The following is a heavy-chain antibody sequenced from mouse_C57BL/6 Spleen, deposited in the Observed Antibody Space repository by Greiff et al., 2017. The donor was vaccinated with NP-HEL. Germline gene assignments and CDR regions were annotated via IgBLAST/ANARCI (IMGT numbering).Heavy chain of an antibody. V-gene: IGHV3-6*01. J-gene: IGHJ2*01. D-gene: IGHD2-2*01. Sequence: DVQLQESGPGLVKPSQSLSLTCSVTGYSITSGYYWNWLRQFPGNKLEWMGYISYDGSNNYNPSLKNRISITRDTSKNQFFLKLNSVTTEDTATYYCARDEVTADFDYWGQGTTLTVSS. CDR2: ISYDGSN. CDR1: GYSITSGYY. CDR3: ARDEVTADFDY.